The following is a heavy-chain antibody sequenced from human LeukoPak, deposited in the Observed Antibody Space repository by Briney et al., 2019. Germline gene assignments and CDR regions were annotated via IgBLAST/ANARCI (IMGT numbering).Heavy chain of an antibody. CDR3: ATDYGSGTYYNDNR. J-gene: IGHJ5*02. CDR2: TFSSGTT. CDR1: GFTVSSNY. D-gene: IGHD3-10*01. V-gene: IGHV3-53*01. Sequence: GGSLRLSCAASGFTVSSNYMSWVRQAPGKGLEWVSVTFSSGTTFYADSVKGRFTISRDNSENTLYLQMNSLRADDTAVYYCATDYGSGTYYNDNRWGQGTLVTVSS.